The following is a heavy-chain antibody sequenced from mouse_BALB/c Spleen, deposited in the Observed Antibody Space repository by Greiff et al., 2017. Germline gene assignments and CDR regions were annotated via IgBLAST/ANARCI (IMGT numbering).Heavy chain of an antibody. Sequence: VQLQQPGAELVKPGASVKLSCKASGYTFTSYWMHWVKQRPGQGLEWIGEINPSNGRTNYNEKFKSKATLTVDKSSSTAYMQLSSLTSEDSAVYYCARGKLHDYGAWFAYWGQGTLVTVSA. CDR1: GYTFTSYW. J-gene: IGHJ3*01. V-gene: IGHV1S81*02. D-gene: IGHD2-4*01. CDR2: INPSNGRT. CDR3: ARGKLHDYGAWFAY.